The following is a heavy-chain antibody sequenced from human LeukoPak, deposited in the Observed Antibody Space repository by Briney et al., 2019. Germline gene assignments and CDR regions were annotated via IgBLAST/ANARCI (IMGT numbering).Heavy chain of an antibody. CDR3: AELGITMIGGV. D-gene: IGHD3-10*02. Sequence: GGSLRLSCAASGFTFSSYEMNWVRQAPGKGLEWVSYISTTGSSIYYADSVKGRFTISRDNVKNLLYLQMDSLRAEDTAVYYCAELGITMIGGVWGKGTTVTISS. CDR1: GFTFSSYE. J-gene: IGHJ6*04. CDR2: ISTTGSSI. V-gene: IGHV3-48*03.